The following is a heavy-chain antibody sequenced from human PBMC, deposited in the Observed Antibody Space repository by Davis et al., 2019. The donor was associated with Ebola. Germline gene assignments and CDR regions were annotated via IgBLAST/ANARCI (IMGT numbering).Heavy chain of an antibody. D-gene: IGHD4-17*01. V-gene: IGHV4-59*08. CDR1: GGYISGYY. Sequence: SETLSLTCTVSGGYISGYYWSWIRQPPGKGLEWIGNLYHGGGTNYSPSLKSRLTISVDTSKNQFSLKLSSVTAADTAVYYCARLGHDYGDYAPYYYYYGMDVWGQGTTVSVSS. J-gene: IGHJ6*02. CDR3: ARLGHDYGDYAPYYYYYGMDV. CDR2: LYHGGGT.